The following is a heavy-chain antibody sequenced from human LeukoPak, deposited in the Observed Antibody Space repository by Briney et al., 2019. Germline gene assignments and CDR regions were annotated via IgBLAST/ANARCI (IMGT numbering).Heavy chain of an antibody. J-gene: IGHJ4*02. CDR1: GFTLSSYA. CDR2: ISVSGNT. CDR3: AKAPVTTCSGAYCYPFDY. Sequence: GGSLRLSCAVSGFTLSSYAMSWVRQGPGKGLEWVSAISVSGNTYHADSVKGRFTISRDSSRNTLYLQMNSLRAGDAAVYYCAKAPVTTCSGAYCYPFDYWSQGTLVTVSS. D-gene: IGHD2-15*01. V-gene: IGHV3-23*01.